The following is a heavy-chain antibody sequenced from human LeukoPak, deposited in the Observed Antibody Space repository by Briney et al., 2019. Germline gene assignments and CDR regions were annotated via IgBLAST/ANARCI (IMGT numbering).Heavy chain of an antibody. J-gene: IGHJ6*03. V-gene: IGHV4-39*01. CDR1: GGSISSSSFY. CDR3: ARHKDYYYSYMDV. Sequence: SETLSLTCTVSGGSISSSSFYWGWIRQPPGKGLEWIGTIYYSGSTYYNPSLTSRVTISVDTSKNQFSLKLSSVAAADTAVYYCARHKDYYYSYMDVWGKGTTVTISS. CDR2: IYYSGST.